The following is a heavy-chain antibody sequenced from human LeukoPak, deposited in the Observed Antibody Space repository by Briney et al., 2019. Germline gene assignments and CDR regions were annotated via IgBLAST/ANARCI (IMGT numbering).Heavy chain of an antibody. D-gene: IGHD6-13*01. CDR1: GFTFSSYG. CDR2: ISYDGSNK. CDR3: AKRFTYSSTWYYFEY. V-gene: IGHV3-30*18. Sequence: GRSLRLSCAASGFTFSSYGMHWVRQAPGKGLEWVAVISYDGSNKYYADSVKGRFTISSDNSKNTLYLQMNSLRAEDTAIYYCAKRFTYSSTWYYFEYWGEGTLVTVSS. J-gene: IGHJ4*02.